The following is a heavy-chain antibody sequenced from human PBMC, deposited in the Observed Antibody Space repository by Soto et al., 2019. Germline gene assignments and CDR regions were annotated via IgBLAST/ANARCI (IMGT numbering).Heavy chain of an antibody. D-gene: IGHD3-16*01. CDR3: AKDPLGGITPVGQEY. Sequence: GGSLRLSCAGSGFTFGRHWMTWVRQAPGKGLEWVANIKEDGSEKYYVDSVKGRFTISRDNSKNTMFLQMNSLRAEDTAVYYCAKDPLGGITPVGQEYWGQGTLVTVSS. CDR2: IKEDGSEK. CDR1: GFTFGRHW. J-gene: IGHJ4*02. V-gene: IGHV3-7*03.